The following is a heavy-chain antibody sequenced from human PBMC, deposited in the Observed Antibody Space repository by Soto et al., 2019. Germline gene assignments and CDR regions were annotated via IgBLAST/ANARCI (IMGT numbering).Heavy chain of an antibody. CDR2: INHSGST. D-gene: IGHD2-8*02. Sequence: PSETLSPTSRFYGRPFSGYYWIGIRQPPGSVLEWIGEINHSGSTNYNPSIKSRVTISVDTSKNQFTLKLTSVTAADTAVYYCARDKITGLFDYWGQGTLVTVSS. V-gene: IGHV4-34*01. J-gene: IGHJ4*02. CDR1: GRPFSGYY. CDR3: ARDKITGLFDY.